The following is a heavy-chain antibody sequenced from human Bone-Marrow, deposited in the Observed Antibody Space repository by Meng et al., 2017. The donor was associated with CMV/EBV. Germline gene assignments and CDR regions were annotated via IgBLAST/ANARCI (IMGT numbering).Heavy chain of an antibody. CDR3: ARDSYCSSTSCYDWFDP. Sequence: ASVKVSCKASGGTFSSYAISWVRQAPGQGLEWMGWINPNSGGTNYAQKFQGRVTMTRDTSISTAYMELSRLRSDDTAVYYCARDSYCSSTSCYDWFDPCGQGTLVTVSS. CDR1: GGTFSSYA. D-gene: IGHD2-2*01. CDR2: INPNSGGT. J-gene: IGHJ5*02. V-gene: IGHV1-2*02.